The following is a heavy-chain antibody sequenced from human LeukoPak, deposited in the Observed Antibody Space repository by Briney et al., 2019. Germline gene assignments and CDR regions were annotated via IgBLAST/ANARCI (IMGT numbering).Heavy chain of an antibody. CDR1: GGSIIGNF. CDR3: ARRRYYDSSGYNPTYYFDY. D-gene: IGHD3-22*01. V-gene: IGHV4-59*01. Sequence: PSETLSLTCTVSGGSIIGNFWTWIRQPPGKRLEWIGYIYNTVDTNYNPFLKSRVTISVDMSKNQFSLRLTSVTAADTAVYYCARRRYYDSSGYNPTYYFDYWGQGILVTVSS. CDR2: IYNTVDT. J-gene: IGHJ4*02.